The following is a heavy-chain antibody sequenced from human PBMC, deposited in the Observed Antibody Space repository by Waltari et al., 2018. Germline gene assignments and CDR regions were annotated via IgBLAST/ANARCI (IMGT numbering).Heavy chain of an antibody. J-gene: IGHJ4*02. Sequence: EVQLVQSGAEVKKPGESLKISCKGSGYSFTSYWIGWGRQMPGKGLEWMGIIYPGDSDTRYSPSFQGQVTISRDNSKNTLYLQMNSLRAEDTAVYYCAKKTAIAAPDYWGQGTLVTVSS. CDR1: GYSFTSYW. CDR2: IYPGDSDT. D-gene: IGHD6-6*01. V-gene: IGHV5-51*03. CDR3: AKKTAIAAPDY.